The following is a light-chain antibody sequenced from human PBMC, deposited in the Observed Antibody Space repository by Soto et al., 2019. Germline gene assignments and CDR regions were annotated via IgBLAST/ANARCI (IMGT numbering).Light chain of an antibody. CDR3: QQRSNLPST. Sequence: EIVLTQSPATLSLSPGNRATLSCRASQSVSGYLAWYQQKPGQAPRLLIYDASNSATGIPARFSGSGSGTEFSPPIPSLVPEDFAVYYCQQRSNLPSTFGGGTKVAI. CDR1: QSVSGY. V-gene: IGKV3-11*01. J-gene: IGKJ4*01. CDR2: DAS.